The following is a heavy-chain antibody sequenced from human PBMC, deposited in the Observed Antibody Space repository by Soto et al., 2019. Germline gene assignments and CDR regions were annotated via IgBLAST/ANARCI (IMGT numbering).Heavy chain of an antibody. CDR1: GFTFSGYS. CDR3: ARSQYYFDY. CDR2: ISSSSSDI. Sequence: PGGSLRLSCAASGFTFSGYSMNWVRQAPGKGLEWVSYISSSSSDIYYADSVKGRFTISRDNAKNSLYLQMSSLRAEDTALYYCARSQYYFDYWGQGTLVTVSS. J-gene: IGHJ4*02. V-gene: IGHV3-48*01.